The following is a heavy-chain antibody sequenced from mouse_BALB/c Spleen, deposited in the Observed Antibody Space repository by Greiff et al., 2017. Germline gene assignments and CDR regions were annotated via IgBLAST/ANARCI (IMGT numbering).Heavy chain of an antibody. Sequence: EVKLMESGGGLVKPGGSLKLSCAASGFAFSSYDMSWVRQTPEKRLEWVAYISSGGGSTYYPDTVKGRFTISRDNAKNTLYLQMSSLKSEDTAMYYCARHPPTATWFAYWGQGTLVTVSA. CDR1: GFAFSSYD. CDR3: ARHPPTATWFAY. D-gene: IGHD1-2*01. J-gene: IGHJ3*01. CDR2: ISSGGGST. V-gene: IGHV5-12-1*01.